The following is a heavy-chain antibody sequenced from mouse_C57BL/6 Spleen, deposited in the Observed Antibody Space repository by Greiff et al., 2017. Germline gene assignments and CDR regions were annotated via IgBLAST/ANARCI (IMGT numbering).Heavy chain of an antibody. CDR3: TRWVGYWYFDV. Sequence: VKLQESGAELVRPGASVTLSCKASGYTFTDYEMHWVKQTPVHGLEWIGAIDPETGGTAYNQKFKGKAILTADKSSSTAYMELRSLTSEDSAVYYCTRWVGYWYFDVWGTGTTVTVSS. V-gene: IGHV1-15*01. J-gene: IGHJ1*03. CDR2: IDPETGGT. CDR1: GYTFTDYE.